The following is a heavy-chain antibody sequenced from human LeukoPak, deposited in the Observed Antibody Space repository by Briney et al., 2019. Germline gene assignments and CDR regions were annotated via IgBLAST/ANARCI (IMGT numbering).Heavy chain of an antibody. CDR1: GFTFTTSW. J-gene: IGHJ4*02. CDR3: AKSGGSRPLYFDY. Sequence: GDSLKISCETSGFTFTTSWIGWVRQMPGRGLEWMGIIYPGDSDTRYSPSFQGQVTISADKSITTAYIQWSSLKASDTAMYFCAKSGGSRPLYFDYWGQGALVTVSS. D-gene: IGHD2-15*01. CDR2: IYPGDSDT. V-gene: IGHV5-51*01.